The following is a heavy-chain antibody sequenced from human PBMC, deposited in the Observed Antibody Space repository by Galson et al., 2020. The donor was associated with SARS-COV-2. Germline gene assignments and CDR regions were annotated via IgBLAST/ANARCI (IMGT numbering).Heavy chain of an antibody. CDR1: GFSLSTSGMC. J-gene: IGHJ4*02. V-gene: IGHV2-70*11. D-gene: IGHD3-22*01. CDR2: IDWDDDK. Sequence: SGPTLVKPTQTLTLTCTFSGFSLSTSGMCVSWIRQPPGKALEWLARIDWDDDKYYSTSLKTRLTISKDTSKNQVVLTMTNMDPVDTATYYCARMQTYYYDSSGGGEFDYWGQGTLVTVSS. CDR3: ARMQTYYYDSSGGGEFDY.